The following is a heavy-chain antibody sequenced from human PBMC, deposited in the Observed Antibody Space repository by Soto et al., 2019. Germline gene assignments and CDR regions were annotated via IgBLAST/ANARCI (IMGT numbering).Heavy chain of an antibody. J-gene: IGHJ4*02. Sequence: QIQLMQSGAEVKRPGASVKLSCKASGYTFTTFGFNWVRQAPGQGLEWMGWISPYNGDTNYAQNFQGRVTLTTDTSTSTAYMELRSLTSDDTAVYYCARTPRAQMIVLEAATRFDYWGQGTLVTVSS. V-gene: IGHV1-18*04. CDR2: ISPYNGDT. CDR3: ARTPRAQMIVLEAATRFDY. CDR1: GYTFTTFG. D-gene: IGHD2-15*01.